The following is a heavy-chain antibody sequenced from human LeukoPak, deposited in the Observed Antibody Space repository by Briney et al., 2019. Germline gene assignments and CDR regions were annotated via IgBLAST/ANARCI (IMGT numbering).Heavy chain of an antibody. CDR1: GYSISSGFY. V-gene: IGHV4-38-2*01. CDR2: IYHTGIT. J-gene: IGHJ4*02. D-gene: IGHD1-26*01. Sequence: SETLSLTCAVSGYSISSGFYWGWIRQPPGKGLEWIGCIYHTGITYYNPSLKSRVTISVDTSKNQFSLKLSSVTAADTAVYYCARHGYSGSYWRYYFDYWGQGTLVTVSS. CDR3: ARHGYSGSYWRYYFDY.